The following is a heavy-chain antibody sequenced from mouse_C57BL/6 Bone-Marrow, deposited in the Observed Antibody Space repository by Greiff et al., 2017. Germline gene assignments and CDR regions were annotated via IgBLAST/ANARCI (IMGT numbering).Heavy chain of an antibody. CDR3: ARARFAY. V-gene: IGHV5-4*03. Sequence: EVKLQESGGGLVKPGGSLKLSCAASGFTFSSYAMSWVRQTPEKRLEWVATISDGGSYTYYPDNVKGRFTISRDKTKNNLYLQMSHLKSEDTAMYYGARARFAYWGQGTLVTVSA. CDR2: ISDGGSYT. J-gene: IGHJ3*01. CDR1: GFTFSSYA.